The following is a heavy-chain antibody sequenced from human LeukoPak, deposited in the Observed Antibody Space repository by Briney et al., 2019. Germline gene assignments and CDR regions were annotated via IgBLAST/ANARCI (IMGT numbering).Heavy chain of an antibody. D-gene: IGHD2/OR15-2a*01. Sequence: SGESLKISCKGSGYSFTSGYSFAVYWIGWVRQMPGKGLEWMGIVYPGVSDTRYSPSFQGQVTISVDTSISTAYLQWSSLKASDTAIYYCVRRGYCDGTGGCHSNPFDIWGQGTMVTVSS. V-gene: IGHV5-51*01. CDR3: VRRGYCDGTGGCHSNPFDI. J-gene: IGHJ3*02. CDR2: VYPGVSDT. CDR1: GYSFTSGYSFAVYW.